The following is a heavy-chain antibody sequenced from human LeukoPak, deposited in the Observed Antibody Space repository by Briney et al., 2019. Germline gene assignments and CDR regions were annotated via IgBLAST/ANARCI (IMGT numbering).Heavy chain of an antibody. J-gene: IGHJ4*02. D-gene: IGHD2-15*01. CDR1: GYSISSGYY. CDR3: ARVAGGSSDY. CDR2: SYHTGNT. Sequence: SETLSLTCAVSGYSISSGYYWGWTRQPPGKGLEWIGSSYHTGNTDYNPSLKSRVTVSVDTSKNQFSLTLSSVTAADTAVYYCARVAGGSSDYWGQGTLVTVSS. V-gene: IGHV4-38-2*01.